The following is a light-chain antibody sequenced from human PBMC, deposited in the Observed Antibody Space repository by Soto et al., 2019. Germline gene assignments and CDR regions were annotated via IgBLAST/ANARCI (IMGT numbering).Light chain of an antibody. V-gene: IGKV3-20*01. CDR1: QSVSSSY. Sequence: EIVLTQSPGTLSLSPGERATLSCRASQSVSSSYLAWYQQKPGQAPRLLIYGASSRATGIPDRFSGSGSRTDFTLPISRLEPEDFAVYFCQHYGNSPPFTFGQGTKVEIK. CDR2: GAS. J-gene: IGKJ2*01. CDR3: QHYGNSPPFT.